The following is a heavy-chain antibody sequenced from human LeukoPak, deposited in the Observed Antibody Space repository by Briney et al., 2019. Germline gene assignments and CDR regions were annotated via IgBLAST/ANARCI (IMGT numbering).Heavy chain of an antibody. V-gene: IGHV3-21*01. CDR2: ISSSSSYI. J-gene: IGHJ4*02. CDR3: ARERGSGSYAPYFDY. Sequence: GGSLRLSCAASGFTFSSYSMNWVRQAPGKGLEWVSYISSSSSYIYYADSVKGRFTISRDNAKNSLYLQMNSLRAEDTAVYYCARERGSGSYAPYFDYWGQGTLVTVSS. CDR1: GFTFSSYS. D-gene: IGHD3-10*01.